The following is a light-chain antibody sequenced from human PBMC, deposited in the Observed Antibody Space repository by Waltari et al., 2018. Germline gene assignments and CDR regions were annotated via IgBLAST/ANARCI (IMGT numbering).Light chain of an antibody. CDR1: SSDVGRYNL. CDR3: CSYAGGSTPWV. CDR2: EVN. J-gene: IGLJ3*02. Sequence: QSALTQPASVSGSPGQSITISCTGTSSDVGRYNLVSWYQQYPGKAPKLMIYEVNKRPSGVSHRFSGSKSGNTASLTISGLEAEDEADYYCCSYAGGSTPWVFGGGTKLTVL. V-gene: IGLV2-23*02.